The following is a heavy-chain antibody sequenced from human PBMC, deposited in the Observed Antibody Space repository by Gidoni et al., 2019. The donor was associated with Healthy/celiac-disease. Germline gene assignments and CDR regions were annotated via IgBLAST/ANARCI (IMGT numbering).Heavy chain of an antibody. CDR3: ARDALEYCSGGSCYSGWFDP. J-gene: IGHJ5*02. CDR2: ISSSGSTI. V-gene: IGHV3-48*03. Sequence: EVQLVASGGGLVQPGGSLRLSCAASGFPFSSYEMNWVRHAPGKGLEWVSYISSSGSTIYYADSVKGRFTISRDNAKNSLYLQMNSLRAEDTAVYYCARDALEYCSGGSCYSGWFDPWGQGTLVTVSS. D-gene: IGHD2-15*01. CDR1: GFPFSSYE.